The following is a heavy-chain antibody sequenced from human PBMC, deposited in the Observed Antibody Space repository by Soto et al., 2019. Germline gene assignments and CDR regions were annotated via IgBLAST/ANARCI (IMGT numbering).Heavy chain of an antibody. CDR2: INAGNGNP. J-gene: IGHJ4*02. V-gene: IGHV1-3*05. CDR1: GYTFTSYA. Sequence: QVQLVQSGAEEKKPGASVKVSCKASGYTFTSYAMHWVRQAPGQRLEWMGWINAGNGNPIDSQKFQGRVTITRDTSASTAYMEASRLRSEDTAVYYGARAEIAAAGTRRDYWGQGTLVTVSS. D-gene: IGHD6-13*01. CDR3: ARAEIAAAGTRRDY.